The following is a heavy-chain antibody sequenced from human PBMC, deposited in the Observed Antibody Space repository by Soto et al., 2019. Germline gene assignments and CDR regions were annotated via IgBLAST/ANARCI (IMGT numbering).Heavy chain of an antibody. CDR2: ISYDGSNK. D-gene: IGHD1-26*01. V-gene: IGHV3-30-3*01. CDR1: GFTFSSYA. CDR3: ARVRDHSGSYLYHFDY. J-gene: IGHJ4*02. Sequence: GGSLRLSCAVSGFTFSSYAMHWVRQAPGKGLEWVAVISYDGSNKYYADSVKGRFTISRDNSKNTLYLQMNSLRAEDTAVYYCARVRDHSGSYLYHFDYWGQGXLVTVSS.